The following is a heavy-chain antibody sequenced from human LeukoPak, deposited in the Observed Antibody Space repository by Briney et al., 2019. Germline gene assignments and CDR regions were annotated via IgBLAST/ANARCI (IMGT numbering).Heavy chain of an antibody. CDR2: IIAMLDVE. Sequence: GASVKVSCKASGVTFRNHAISWVRQAPGHGLEWMGRIIAMLDVEDYAQTLQGRVTITADTSTSTAYMELSSLTSEDTGVYYCVIMEIRDTGFHNGMDVWGQGTTVTVSS. CDR1: GVTFRNHA. D-gene: IGHD1-7*01. V-gene: IGHV1-69*04. CDR3: VIMEIRDTGFHNGMDV. J-gene: IGHJ6*02.